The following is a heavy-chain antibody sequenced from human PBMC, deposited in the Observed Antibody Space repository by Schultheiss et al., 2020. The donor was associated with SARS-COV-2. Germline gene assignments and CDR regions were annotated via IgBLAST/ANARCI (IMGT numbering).Heavy chain of an antibody. CDR3: ARDPAYGAFDI. Sequence: GGSLRLSCAASGFTFSNAWMSWVRQAPGKGLEWVSAISGSGGSTYYADSVKGRFTISRDNAKNSLYLQMNSLRAEDTAVYYCARDPAYGAFDIWGQGTMVTVSS. CDR2: ISGSGGST. D-gene: IGHD3-10*01. J-gene: IGHJ3*02. CDR1: GFTFSNAW. V-gene: IGHV3-23*01.